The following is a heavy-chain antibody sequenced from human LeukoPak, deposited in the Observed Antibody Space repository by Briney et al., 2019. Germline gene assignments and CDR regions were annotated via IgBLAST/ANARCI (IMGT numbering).Heavy chain of an antibody. D-gene: IGHD3-22*01. Sequence: GGSLRLSCAASGFTFSSYGMHWVRQAPGKGLEWVAVISYDGSNKYYADSVKGRFTISRDNSKNTLYLQMNSLRAEDTAVYYCAKTVYDSSGYIDYWGQGTLVTVSS. J-gene: IGHJ4*02. CDR1: GFTFSSYG. CDR3: AKTVYDSSGYIDY. V-gene: IGHV3-30*18. CDR2: ISYDGSNK.